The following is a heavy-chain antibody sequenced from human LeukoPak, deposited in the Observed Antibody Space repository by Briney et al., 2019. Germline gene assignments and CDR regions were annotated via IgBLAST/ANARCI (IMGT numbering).Heavy chain of an antibody. CDR3: ARDRSSSSVWSWFDT. CDR2: IYTSGST. Sequence: SETLSLTCTVSGGSISSYYWSWIRQPAGKGLEWIGRIYTSGSTNYNPSLKSRVTMSVDTSKNQFSLKLSSVTAADTAVYYCARDRSSSSVWSWFDTWGQGTLVAVSS. D-gene: IGHD6-6*01. CDR1: GGSISSYY. J-gene: IGHJ5*02. V-gene: IGHV4-4*07.